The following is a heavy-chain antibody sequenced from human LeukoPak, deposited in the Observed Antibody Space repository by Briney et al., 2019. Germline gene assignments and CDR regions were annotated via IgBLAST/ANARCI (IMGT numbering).Heavy chain of an antibody. CDR2: INHSGST. CDR1: GGSFSGYY. CDR3: ARGQEQFSSPWQWGPRRKNFYYYGMDV. D-gene: IGHD6-19*01. Sequence: SETLSLTCAVYGGSFSGYYWSWIRQPPGKGLEWIGEINHSGSTNYNPSLKSRVTISVDTSKNQFSLKLSSVTAADTAVYYCARGQEQFSSPWQWGPRRKNFYYYGMDVWGQGTTVTVSS. V-gene: IGHV4-34*01. J-gene: IGHJ6*02.